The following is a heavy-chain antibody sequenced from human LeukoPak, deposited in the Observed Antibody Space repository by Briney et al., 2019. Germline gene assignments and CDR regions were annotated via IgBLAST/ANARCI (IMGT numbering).Heavy chain of an antibody. CDR2: IYPGDSDT. J-gene: IGHJ4*02. CDR1: GYTFTSYW. CDR3: AREGEVGVHYFDY. Sequence: GESLKISCQGCGYTFTSYWIAWVRQMPGKGLEWMGIIYPGDSDTRYSPSFQGQVTFSADKSISTAYLQWSSLKASDTAMYYCAREGEVGVHYFDYWGQGTLVTVSS. D-gene: IGHD1-26*01. V-gene: IGHV5-51*01.